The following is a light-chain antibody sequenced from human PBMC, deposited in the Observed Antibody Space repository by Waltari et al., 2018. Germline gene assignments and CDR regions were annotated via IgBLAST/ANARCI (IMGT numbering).Light chain of an antibody. CDR1: QSLLYSSNHKNY. CDR3: QQFFAKPLT. J-gene: IGKJ4*01. V-gene: IGKV4-1*01. Sequence: DIVMTQSPDSLAVSLGERATINCKSSQSLLYSSNHKNYLAWYQQKPGQPPKLLISWASTRDSGVPARFSGSGSATDFTLTISTLQAEDVAVYYCQQFFAKPLTFGGGTKVEIK. CDR2: WAS.